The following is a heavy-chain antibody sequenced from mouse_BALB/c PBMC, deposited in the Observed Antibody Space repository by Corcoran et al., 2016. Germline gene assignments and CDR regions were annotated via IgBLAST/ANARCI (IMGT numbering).Heavy chain of an antibody. Sequence: QVQLQQSGPELVKPGALVKISCKASGYTFASYDINWVKQRPGQGLEWIGWIYPGEGSTKYNEKVKGKATLTADKSSSTAYMQLSSLTSENSAVYCCARKGRGTTATFDYWGQGTTLTVSS. V-gene: IGHV1S56*01. CDR1: GYTFASYD. J-gene: IGHJ2*01. CDR2: IYPGEGST. D-gene: IGHD1-2*01. CDR3: ARKGRGTTATFDY.